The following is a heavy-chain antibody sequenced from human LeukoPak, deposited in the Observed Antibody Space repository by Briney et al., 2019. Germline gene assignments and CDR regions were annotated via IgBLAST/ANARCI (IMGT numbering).Heavy chain of an antibody. J-gene: IGHJ2*01. CDR3: ARDPDGVGPLRYLDN. V-gene: IGHV3-48*04. D-gene: IGHD2-8*01. CDR2: INSGSSII. Sequence: GGSLRLSCAASGFTFSSYAMSWVRQAPGKGLEWVSYINSGSSIIYYADSVRGRFTISRENAKNSVYLQMNSLRAEDTAVYYCARDPDGVGPLRYLDNRGRGTLVTVSS. CDR1: GFTFSSYA.